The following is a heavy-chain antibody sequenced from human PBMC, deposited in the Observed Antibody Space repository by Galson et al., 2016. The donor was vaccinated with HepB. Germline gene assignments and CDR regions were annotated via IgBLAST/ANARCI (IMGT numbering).Heavy chain of an antibody. Sequence: SLRLSCAASGFTFSTYSMNWVRQSPGKGLEWIAYIDGESGIIFYADSVKGRFIISRDNAENSLHLQMNTLRGEDTAVYYCARGGTGTGSYSGAYYWGQGALVTVSS. V-gene: IGHV3-48*04. CDR1: GFTFSTYS. D-gene: IGHD1-26*01. J-gene: IGHJ4*02. CDR2: IDGESGII. CDR3: ARGGTGTGSYSGAYY.